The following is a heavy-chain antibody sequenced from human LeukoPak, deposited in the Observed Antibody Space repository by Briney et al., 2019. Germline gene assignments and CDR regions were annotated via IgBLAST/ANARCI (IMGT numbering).Heavy chain of an antibody. D-gene: IGHD4/OR15-4a*01. CDR3: ARFLTAGLYYFDY. CDR2: IYHSGST. CDR1: GYSISSGYY. Sequence: SETLSLTCTVSGYSISSGYYWGWIRQPPGKGLEWIGSIYHSGSTYYNPSLKSRVTLSIDTSKNQFSLKLTSVTAADTAVYYCARFLTAGLYYFDYWGQGTLVTVSS. J-gene: IGHJ4*02. V-gene: IGHV4-38-2*02.